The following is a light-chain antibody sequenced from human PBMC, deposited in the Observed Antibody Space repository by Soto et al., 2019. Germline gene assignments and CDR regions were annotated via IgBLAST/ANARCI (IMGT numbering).Light chain of an antibody. CDR1: QSVSSY. CDR2: DAS. CDR3: QKRSNWPGT. J-gene: IGKJ5*01. V-gene: IGKV3-11*01. Sequence: IVLTQSPATLSLSPGERATLSCRASQSVSSYLSWYQQKPGQAPRLLIYDASHRATGTPARFSGSGSGTDCTLTISSLEPEDFAVYYCQKRSNWPGTFGQGTRLEIK.